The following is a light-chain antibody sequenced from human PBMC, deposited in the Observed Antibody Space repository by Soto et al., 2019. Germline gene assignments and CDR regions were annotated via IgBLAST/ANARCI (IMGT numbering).Light chain of an antibody. CDR2: DVS. J-gene: IGLJ1*01. CDR1: SSDVGGYNY. CDR3: CSYAGSPRYV. Sequence: QSALTQPRSVSGSPGQSVTISCTGTSSDVGGYNYVSWYQQHPGKAPKVMIYDVSERPSGVPDRFSGSKSGNTSSLTISGLQAEDEADYYCCSYAGSPRYVFGTGTKVTFL. V-gene: IGLV2-11*01.